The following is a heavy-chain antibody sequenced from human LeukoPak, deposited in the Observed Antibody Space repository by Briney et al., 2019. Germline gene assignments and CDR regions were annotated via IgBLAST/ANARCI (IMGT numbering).Heavy chain of an antibody. J-gene: IGHJ5*02. CDR3: ARGEYYGSGSSNWFDP. CDR2: MNPNSGNT. D-gene: IGHD3-10*01. CDR1: GYTFTSYD. V-gene: IGHV1-8*03. Sequence: ASVKVSCKASGYTFTSYDINWVRQATGQGLEWMGWMNPNSGNTGYAQKFQGRVTITRNTSISTVYMELSSLRSEDTAVYYCARGEYYGSGSSNWFDPWGQGTLVTVSS.